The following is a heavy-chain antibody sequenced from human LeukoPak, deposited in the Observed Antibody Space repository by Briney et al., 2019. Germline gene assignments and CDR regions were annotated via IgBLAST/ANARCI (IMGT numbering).Heavy chain of an antibody. V-gene: IGHV3-48*01. Sequence: GGSLRLSCAASGFTFSSYSMNWVRQAPGKGLEWVSYISSSSSTIYYADSVKGRFTISRDNAKNSLYLQMNSLRAEDTAVYYCANLFTSGPCSGTTCFNHWGQGTLVTVSS. CDR1: GFTFSSYS. J-gene: IGHJ4*02. CDR2: ISSSSSTI. D-gene: IGHD2-2*01. CDR3: ANLFTSGPCSGTTCFNH.